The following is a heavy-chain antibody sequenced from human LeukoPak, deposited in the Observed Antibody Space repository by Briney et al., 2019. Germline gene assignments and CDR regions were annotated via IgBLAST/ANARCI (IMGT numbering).Heavy chain of an antibody. J-gene: IGHJ5*02. Sequence: SETLSLTCTVSGGSLSSGDYYWSWVRQPPGKGLEWVGYIYYSGSTYYNPSLKSRVTISVDTSKNQFSLKLTSVTAADTAVYYCARGSVVVAAIAGWFDPWGQGTLVTVSS. V-gene: IGHV4-30-4*01. CDR3: ARGSVVVAAIAGWFDP. CDR1: GGSLSSGDYY. D-gene: IGHD2-15*01. CDR2: IYYSGST.